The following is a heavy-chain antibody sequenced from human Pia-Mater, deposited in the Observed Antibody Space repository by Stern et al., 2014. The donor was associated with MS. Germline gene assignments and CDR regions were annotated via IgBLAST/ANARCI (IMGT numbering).Heavy chain of an antibody. D-gene: IGHD4-23*01. Sequence: EVQLVESGGGLVKPGGSLRLSCAASGFTFSSYSMNWVRQAPGKGLEWVASISSGGSYIYYADSLKGRFTISRDNAKNSLYLQMNSLRAEDTAVYYCARGPGGNYRYYFDYWGQGTLVTVSS. J-gene: IGHJ4*02. CDR1: GFTFSSYS. CDR2: ISSGGSYI. V-gene: IGHV3-21*01. CDR3: ARGPGGNYRYYFDY.